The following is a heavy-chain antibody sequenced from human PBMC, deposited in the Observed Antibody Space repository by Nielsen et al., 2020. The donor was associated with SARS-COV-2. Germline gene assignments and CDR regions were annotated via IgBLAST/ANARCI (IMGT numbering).Heavy chain of an antibody. CDR2: IHPSGNT. CDR3: ARGLSLSGFDP. Sequence: SETLSLTCAVYGGSFSGYYWNWIRQPPGKGLEWIGEIHPSGNTNYNPSLESRVTISVDTSKNQFSLKLSSVTAADTAVYYCARGLSLSGFDPWGQGTLVTVSS. CDR1: GGSFSGYY. V-gene: IGHV4-34*01. D-gene: IGHD3-10*01. J-gene: IGHJ5*02.